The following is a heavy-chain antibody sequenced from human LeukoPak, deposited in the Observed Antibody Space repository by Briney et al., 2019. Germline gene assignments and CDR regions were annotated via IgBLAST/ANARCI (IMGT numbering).Heavy chain of an antibody. CDR3: VRDVKNPSTVIGLFDY. CDR1: GFTFSSYA. V-gene: IGHV3-30-3*01. Sequence: GGSLRLSCAASGFTFSSYAMHWVRQAPGKGLEWVAVISYDGSNKYYADSVKGRFTISRDNSKNTLYLQMNSLRAEDTAVYYCVRDVKNPSTVIGLFDYWGQGTLVTVSS. D-gene: IGHD2-21*01. J-gene: IGHJ4*02. CDR2: ISYDGSNK.